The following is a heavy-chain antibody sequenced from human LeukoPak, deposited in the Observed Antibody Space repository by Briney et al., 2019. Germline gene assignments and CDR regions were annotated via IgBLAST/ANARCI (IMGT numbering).Heavy chain of an antibody. V-gene: IGHV3-11*06. CDR1: GFTFSDYY. D-gene: IGHD6-19*01. CDR2: ISSSSSYT. CDR3: ARVKGPKRSAGDY. J-gene: IGHJ4*02. Sequence: GGSLRLSCVASGFTFSDYYMSWIRQAPGKGLEWVSYISSSSSYTNYADSVKGRFTISRDNAKNSLYLQMNSLRAEDTAVYYCARVKGPKRSAGDYWGQGTLVTVSS.